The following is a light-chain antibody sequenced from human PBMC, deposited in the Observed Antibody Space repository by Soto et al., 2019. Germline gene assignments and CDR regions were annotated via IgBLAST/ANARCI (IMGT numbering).Light chain of an antibody. CDR1: QSVSSY. Sequence: EIVLTQSPATLSLSPGERATLSCRASQSVSSYLLWYQQKPGQAPRLLIYGASSRATGIPDRFSGSGSGTDFTLTISRLEPEDFAVYYCQQYGSSTGTFGQGTKVDIK. J-gene: IGKJ1*01. CDR3: QQYGSSTGT. V-gene: IGKV3-20*01. CDR2: GAS.